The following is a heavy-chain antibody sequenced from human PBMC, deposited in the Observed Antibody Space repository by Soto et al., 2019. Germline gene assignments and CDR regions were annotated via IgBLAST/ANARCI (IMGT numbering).Heavy chain of an antibody. V-gene: IGHV3-9*01. D-gene: IGHD2-2*01. Sequence: PGGSLRLSCAASGFTFDDYAMHWVRQAPGKGLEWVSGISWNSGSIGYADSVKGRFTISRDNAKNSLYLQMNSLRAEDTALYYCAKDMGYCSSTSCYVIDYWGQGTLVTVSS. CDR2: ISWNSGSI. CDR3: AKDMGYCSSTSCYVIDY. CDR1: GFTFDDYA. J-gene: IGHJ4*02.